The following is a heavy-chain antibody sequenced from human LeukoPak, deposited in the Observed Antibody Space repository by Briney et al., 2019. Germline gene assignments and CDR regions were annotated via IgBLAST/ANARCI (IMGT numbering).Heavy chain of an antibody. CDR1: GMSISSYY. CDR3: ARARRYCDGDCSSGVYWYFDL. D-gene: IGHD2-21*02. Sequence: SETLSLTCSVSGMSISSYYWTWIRQPAGKGPEWIGRIFTSGSTSYNPSLTSRVTMSVDTSKNQFSLTLTSVTAADTAVYYCARARRYCDGDCSSGVYWYFDLWGRGTLVTVSS. J-gene: IGHJ2*01. V-gene: IGHV4-4*07. CDR2: IFTSGST.